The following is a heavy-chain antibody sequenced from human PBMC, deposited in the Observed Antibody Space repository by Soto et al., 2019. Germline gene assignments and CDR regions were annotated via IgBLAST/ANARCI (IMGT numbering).Heavy chain of an antibody. CDR2: IYYSGST. J-gene: IGHJ5*02. D-gene: IGHD3-22*01. V-gene: IGHV4-31*03. CDR3: ARENPGDYYDSSGYAETYSWFDP. Sequence: PSETLSLTCTVSGGSISSGGYYWSWIRQHPGKGLEWIGYIYYSGSTYYNPSLKSRVTISVDTSKNQFSLKLSSVTAADTAVYYCARENPGDYYDSSGYAETYSWFDPWGQGTLVTVSS. CDR1: GGSISSGGYY.